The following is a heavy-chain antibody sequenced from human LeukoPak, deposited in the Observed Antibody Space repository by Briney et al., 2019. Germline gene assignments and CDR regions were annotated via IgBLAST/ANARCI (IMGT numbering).Heavy chain of an antibody. CDR3: ARATTVVTPGDY. CDR1: GFTFSSYA. CDR2: ISYDGSNK. Sequence: GGSLRLSCAASGFTFSSYAMHWVRQAPGKGLEWVAVISYDGSNKYYADSVKGRFTISRDNSKNTLYLQMNSLRAEDTAVYYCARATTVVTPGDYWGQEALVTVSS. D-gene: IGHD4-23*01. J-gene: IGHJ4*02. V-gene: IGHV3-30*01.